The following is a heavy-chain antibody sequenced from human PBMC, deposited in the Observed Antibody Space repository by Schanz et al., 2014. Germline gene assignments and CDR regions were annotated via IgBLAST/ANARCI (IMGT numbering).Heavy chain of an antibody. CDR3: ARHHDFWSGPDGRYLDL. Sequence: QLQLQESGPGLVKPSETLSLTCSVSGASISSTTYYWGWVRQPPGKGLEWIGNIYYSGNTYYNPSLESRVPVSKDRPRTRFSRPLTSVTAADTAVYYCARHHDFWSGPDGRYLDLWGQGTLVTVSS. V-gene: IGHV4-39*01. CDR1: GASISSTTYY. J-gene: IGHJ4*02. D-gene: IGHD3-3*01. CDR2: IYYSGNT.